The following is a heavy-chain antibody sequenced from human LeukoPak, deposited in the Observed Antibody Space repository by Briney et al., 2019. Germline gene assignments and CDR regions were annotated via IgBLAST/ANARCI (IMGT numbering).Heavy chain of an antibody. V-gene: IGHV3-48*04. Sequence: GGSLRLSCAASGFTFSSYSMHWVRQAPGKGLEWVSYISSSSSTIYYADSVKGRFTISRDNAKNSLYLQMNSLRAEDTAVYYCVREGYYYDSSGYYYFDYWGQGTLVTVSS. CDR3: VREGYYYDSSGYYYFDY. CDR1: GFTFSSYS. CDR2: ISSSSSTI. J-gene: IGHJ4*02. D-gene: IGHD3-22*01.